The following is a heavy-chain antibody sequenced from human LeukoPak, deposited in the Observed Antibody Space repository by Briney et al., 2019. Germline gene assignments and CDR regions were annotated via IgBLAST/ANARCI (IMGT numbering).Heavy chain of an antibody. D-gene: IGHD2/OR15-2a*01. CDR2: IMQDGDAK. CDR1: GFTFSGYW. V-gene: IGHV3-7*01. Sequence: GGSLRLSCAASGFTFSGYWMTWVRQAPGKGLEWVANIMQDGDAKYFVDSVKGRFTFSRDNAKNSLYLQMNSLRVEDTGVYYCARHFYGYFDSWGKGTLVTVSS. CDR3: ARHFYGYFDS. J-gene: IGHJ4*02.